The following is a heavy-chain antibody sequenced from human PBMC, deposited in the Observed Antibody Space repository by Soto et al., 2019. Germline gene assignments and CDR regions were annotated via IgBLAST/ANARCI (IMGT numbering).Heavy chain of an antibody. CDR3: ARAPNPYSGTYYFDY. J-gene: IGHJ4*02. V-gene: IGHV3-21*01. Sequence: SLRLSCVHSGFTFSTYSMNWVRQAPGKGLEWVSSITSSSSHIYYADSVKGRFTISRDNAQNSLYLQMNSLRAEDTAVYYCARAPNPYSGTYYFDYWGQGTPVTVSS. D-gene: IGHD4-4*01. CDR2: ITSSSSHI. CDR1: GFTFSTYS.